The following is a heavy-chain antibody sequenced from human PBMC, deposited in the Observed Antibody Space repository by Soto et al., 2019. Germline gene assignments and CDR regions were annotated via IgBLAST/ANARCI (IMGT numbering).Heavy chain of an antibody. D-gene: IGHD3-22*01. V-gene: IGHV1-69*13. CDR3: ARVSYYYDSSGYYSVGYYYGMDV. CDR2: IIPIFGTA. J-gene: IGHJ6*02. CDR1: GGTFSSYA. Sequence: ASVKVSCKASGGTFSSYAISWVRQAPGQGLELMGGIIPIFGTANYAQKFQGRVTITADESTSTAYMELSSLRSEDTAVYYCARVSYYYDSSGYYSVGYYYGMDVWGQGTTVTVSS.